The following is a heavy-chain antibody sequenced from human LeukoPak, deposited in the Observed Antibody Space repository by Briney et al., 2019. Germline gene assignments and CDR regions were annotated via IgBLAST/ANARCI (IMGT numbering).Heavy chain of an antibody. CDR3: GICKTE. V-gene: IGHV4-30-2*01. CDR1: GFTFDDYA. D-gene: IGHD2-2*01. J-gene: IGHJ4*02. CDR2: VHHSGNR. Sequence: LRLSCAASGFTFDDYAMHWIRQPPGKGLELIGYVHHSGNRYYDSSLGSRLTISVDRSKNQFSLKLSSVYFCARNGCSSGICKTEWGQGTLVTVSS.